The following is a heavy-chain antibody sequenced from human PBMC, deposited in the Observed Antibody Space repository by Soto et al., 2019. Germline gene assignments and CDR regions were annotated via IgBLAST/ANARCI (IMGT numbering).Heavy chain of an antibody. Sequence: ASVKVSCKASGSTFTGYYMHWVGQDPGQGLEWMGWINPNSGGTNYAQKFQGWVTMTMDPAIRSACMKMSRLRSDDTAVYYCPRKNEGMDVCATAVTVTVS. CDR1: GSTFTGYY. V-gene: IGHV1-2*04. CDR2: INPNSGGT. D-gene: IGHD1-1*01. J-gene: IGHJ6*04. CDR3: PRKNEGMDV.